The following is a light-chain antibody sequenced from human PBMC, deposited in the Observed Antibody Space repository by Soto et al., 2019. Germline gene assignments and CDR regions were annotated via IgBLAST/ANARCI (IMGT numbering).Light chain of an antibody. CDR2: EVT. V-gene: IGLV2-8*01. J-gene: IGLJ1*01. CDR1: SSDVGFYNF. CDR3: ASYAGTKLFV. Sequence: QSVLTQPPSASGSPGQSLTISCTGTSSDVGFYNFVSWYQQRPGKAPKLVIYEVTKRPSGVPDRFSGSKSGSTASLTVSGLQADDETDYYCASYAGTKLFVFGSGTKVTV.